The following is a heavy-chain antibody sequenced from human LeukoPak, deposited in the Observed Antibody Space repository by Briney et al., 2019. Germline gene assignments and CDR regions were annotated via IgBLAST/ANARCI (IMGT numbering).Heavy chain of an antibody. J-gene: IGHJ4*02. CDR1: GFTFSSYS. D-gene: IGHD3-10*01. CDR3: ARDWGGSGSYD. Sequence: PGGSLRLSCAASGFTFSSYSMNWVRQAPGKGLEGVSSISSSSSYIYYADSVKGRFTISRDNAKNSLYLQMNSLRAEDTAVYYCARDWGGSGSYDWGQGTLVTVSS. V-gene: IGHV3-21*01. CDR2: ISSSSSYI.